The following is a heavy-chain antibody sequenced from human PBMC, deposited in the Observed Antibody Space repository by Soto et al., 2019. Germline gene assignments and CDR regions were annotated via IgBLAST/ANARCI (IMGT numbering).Heavy chain of an antibody. J-gene: IGHJ5*02. CDR2: INHSGST. CDR1: GGSFSGYY. V-gene: IGHV4-34*01. Sequence: PSETLSLTCAVYGGSFSGYYWSWIRQPPGKGLEWIGEINHSGSTNYNPSLKSRVTISVDTSKNQFSLKLSSVTAADTAVYYCARDLGIWGSYRHNWFEPWGQGTRVTVSS. D-gene: IGHD3-16*02. CDR3: ARDLGIWGSYRHNWFEP.